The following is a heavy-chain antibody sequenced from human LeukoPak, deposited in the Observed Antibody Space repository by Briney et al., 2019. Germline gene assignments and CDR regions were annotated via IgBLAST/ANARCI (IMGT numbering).Heavy chain of an antibody. CDR3: ARLGYSSGWYQFKGY. CDR2: INSDGSST. CDR1: GFTFSSYW. V-gene: IGHV3-74*01. Sequence: PGGSLRLSCAASGFTFSSYWMHWVRQAPGKGLVWVSRINSDGSSTSYADSVKGRLTISRDNAKNTLYLQMNSLRAEDTAVYYCARLGYSSGWYQFKGYWGQGTLVTVSS. D-gene: IGHD6-19*01. J-gene: IGHJ4*02.